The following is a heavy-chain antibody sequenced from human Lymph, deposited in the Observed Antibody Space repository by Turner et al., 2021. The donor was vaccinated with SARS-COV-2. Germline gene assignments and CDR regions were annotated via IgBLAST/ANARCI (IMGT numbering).Heavy chain of an antibody. CDR2: MSVRGGST. CDR3: AKGVAGGRLQPKSFDY. J-gene: IGHJ4*02. V-gene: IGHV3-23*04. D-gene: IGHD6-25*01. Sequence: EVELVVAGGGMIQRVGSTSSSCASSGFTFSRYGMSWVRQVRGKGLEWVSVMSVRGGSTYDADSVKGRFNISRDNSNNTLYLQMNSLRAEDTAVYYCAKGVAGGRLQPKSFDYWGQGTLVTVSS. CDR1: GFTFSRYG.